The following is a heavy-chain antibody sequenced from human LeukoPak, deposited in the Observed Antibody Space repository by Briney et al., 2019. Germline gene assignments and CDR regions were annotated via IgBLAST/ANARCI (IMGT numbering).Heavy chain of an antibody. CDR3: ARPGDGMDV. CDR2: ISSSRSTI. J-gene: IGHJ6*04. CDR1: GFTFSSYE. Sequence: GGSLRLSCAASGFTFSSYEMNWVRQAPGEGLEWVSYISSSRSTIYYADSVKGRFTISRDNAKNSLYLQMNSLRAEDTAVYYCARPGDGMDVWGKGTTVTVSS. V-gene: IGHV3-48*03.